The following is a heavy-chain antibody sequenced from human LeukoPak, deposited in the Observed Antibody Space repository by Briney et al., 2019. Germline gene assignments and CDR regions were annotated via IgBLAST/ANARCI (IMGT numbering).Heavy chain of an antibody. Sequence: SVKVSYKASGGTFSSYAISWVRQAPGQGLEWMGRIIPILGIANYAQKFQGRVTITADESTSTAYMELSSLRSEDTAVYYCARGTAVAGTGFDYWGQGTLVTVSS. CDR3: ARGTAVAGTGFDY. V-gene: IGHV1-69*04. D-gene: IGHD6-19*01. CDR2: IIPILGIA. CDR1: GGTFSSYA. J-gene: IGHJ4*02.